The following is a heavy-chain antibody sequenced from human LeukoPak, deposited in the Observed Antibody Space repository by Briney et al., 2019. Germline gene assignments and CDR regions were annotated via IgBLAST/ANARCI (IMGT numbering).Heavy chain of an antibody. CDR2: IIPIFGTA. CDR1: GGTFSSYA. D-gene: IGHD1-26*01. V-gene: IGHV1-69*05. CDR3: ARPYRDYSGSYHDAFDI. Sequence: GASVKVSCKASGGTFSSYAISWVRQAPGQGLEWMGGIIPIFGTANYAQKFQGRVTITTDESTSTAYMELSSLRSEDTAVYYCARPYRDYSGSYHDAFDIWGXGTMVTVSS. J-gene: IGHJ3*02.